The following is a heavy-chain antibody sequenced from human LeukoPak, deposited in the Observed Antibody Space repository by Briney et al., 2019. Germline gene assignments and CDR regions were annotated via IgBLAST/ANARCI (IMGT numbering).Heavy chain of an antibody. CDR1: GGFISSYY. J-gene: IGHJ3*02. CDR2: IYYTGST. CDR3: ARDWRESNKPNDAFDI. V-gene: IGHV4-59*01. Sequence: SETLSLTCSVSGGFISSYYWSWLRQSPGKGLEWIGYIYYTGSTHYNPSLKSRVTISIDTSKKQLSLRLTSVTAADTAVYYCARDWRESNKPNDAFDIWGQGTMVTVSS.